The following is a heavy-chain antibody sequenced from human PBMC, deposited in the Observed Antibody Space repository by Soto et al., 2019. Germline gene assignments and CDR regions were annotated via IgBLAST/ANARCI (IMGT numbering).Heavy chain of an antibody. D-gene: IGHD2-2*01. Sequence: QAGGSLRLSCAASGFTFSSYAMSWVRQAPGKGLEWVSAISGSGGSTYYADSVKGRFTISRDNSKNTLYLQMNSLRAEDTAVYYCAKVADIVVVPAAMLVDYWGQGTLVTVSS. CDR1: GFTFSSYA. CDR2: ISGSGGST. V-gene: IGHV3-23*01. J-gene: IGHJ4*02. CDR3: AKVADIVVVPAAMLVDY.